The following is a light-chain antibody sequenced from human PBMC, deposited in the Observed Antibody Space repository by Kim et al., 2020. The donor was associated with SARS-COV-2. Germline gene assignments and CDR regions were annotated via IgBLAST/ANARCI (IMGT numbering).Light chain of an antibody. CDR2: KAS. CDR1: QSINSW. J-gene: IGKJ3*01. V-gene: IGKV1-5*03. CDR3: QQYHSYPLT. Sequence: AFVGDRVTITCRASQSINSWLAWYQQKPGKAPKLLIYKASALESGVPSRFSGSGSGTEFTLTISSLQPDDFATYYCQQYHSYPLTFGPGTKVDIK.